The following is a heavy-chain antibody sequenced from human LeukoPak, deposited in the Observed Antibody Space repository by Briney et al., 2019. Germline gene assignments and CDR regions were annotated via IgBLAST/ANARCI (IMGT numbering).Heavy chain of an antibody. CDR3: AKDFSFTYYYDSSGYFDI. D-gene: IGHD3-22*01. V-gene: IGHV3-30*02. CDR1: GFTFSSYG. Sequence: GGSLRLSCAASGFTFSSYGMHWVRQAPGKGLEWVAFIRYDGSNKYYADSVKGRFTISRDNSKNTLYLQMNSLRAEDTAVYYCAKDFSFTYYYDSSGYFDIWGQGTMVTVSS. J-gene: IGHJ3*02. CDR2: IRYDGSNK.